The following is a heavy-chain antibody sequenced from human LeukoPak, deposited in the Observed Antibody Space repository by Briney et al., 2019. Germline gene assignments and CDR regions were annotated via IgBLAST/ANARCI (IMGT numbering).Heavy chain of an antibody. CDR2: INHSGST. Sequence: TSETLSLTCAVYGGSFSGYYWSWIRQPPGKGLEWIGEINHSGSTNYNPSLKSRVTISADTSKNQFSLKLSSVTAADTAVYYCARVPLRPYDVDYWGQGTLVTVSS. CDR1: GGSFSGYY. J-gene: IGHJ4*02. D-gene: IGHD5-12*01. V-gene: IGHV4-34*01. CDR3: ARVPLRPYDVDY.